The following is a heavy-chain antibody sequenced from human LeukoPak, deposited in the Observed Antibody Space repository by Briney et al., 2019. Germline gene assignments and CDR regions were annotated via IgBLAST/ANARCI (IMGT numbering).Heavy chain of an antibody. CDR3: ARGWDGYNFFDY. J-gene: IGHJ4*02. CDR1: GGSFSGYY. V-gene: IGHV4-34*01. D-gene: IGHD5-24*01. Sequence: SETLSLTCAVYGGSFSGYYWSWIRQPPGKGLEWIGEINHSGSTNYNPSLKSRVTISVDTSKNQFSLKLSSVTAADTAVYYCARGWDGYNFFDYWGQGTLVTVSS. CDR2: INHSGST.